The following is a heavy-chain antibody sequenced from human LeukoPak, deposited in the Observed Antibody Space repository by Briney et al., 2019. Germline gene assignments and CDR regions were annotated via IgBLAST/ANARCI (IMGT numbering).Heavy chain of an antibody. V-gene: IGHV1-46*01. CDR2: INPSGGGT. J-gene: IGHJ4*02. CDR1: GYPFTRFY. D-gene: IGHD3-22*01. Sequence: GASVKDTCKPSGYPFTRFYLHWVRQAPGQGLEWMGIINPSGGGTSYAQKFQGRVTMTMDTFTSAVYMELSSLRSEDTAVYYCAREYFYDSGGFWPVLVTMGYWGQGTLVTVPT. CDR3: AREYFYDSGGFWPVLVTMGY.